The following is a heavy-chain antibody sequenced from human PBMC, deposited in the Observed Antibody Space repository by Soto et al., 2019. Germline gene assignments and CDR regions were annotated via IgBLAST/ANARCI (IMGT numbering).Heavy chain of an antibody. CDR1: GFTFSSYG. CDR3: ARDVIEEYSSGWFDY. CDR2: IWYDGSNK. J-gene: IGHJ4*02. V-gene: IGHV3-33*01. D-gene: IGHD6-19*01. Sequence: PGGSLRLSCAASGFTFSSYGMHWVRQAPGKGLEWVAVIWYDGSNKYYADSVKGRFTISRDSSKNTLYLQMNSLRAEDTAVYYCARDVIEEYSSGWFDYWGQGTLVTVS.